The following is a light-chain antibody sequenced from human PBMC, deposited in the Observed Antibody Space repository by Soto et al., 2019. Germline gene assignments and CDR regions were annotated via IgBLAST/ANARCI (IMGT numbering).Light chain of an antibody. CDR3: QQYNSYSLT. CDR2: KAS. J-gene: IGKJ4*01. V-gene: IGKV1-5*03. CDR1: QRISSW. Sequence: DIQMTQSPSTLSASVGDRVTITCRARQRISSWLAWYQQKPGKAPKLLIYKASSLESGVPSRFSGSGSGTEFTLTISSLQPDDFATYYCQQYNSYSLTFGGGTKVEIK.